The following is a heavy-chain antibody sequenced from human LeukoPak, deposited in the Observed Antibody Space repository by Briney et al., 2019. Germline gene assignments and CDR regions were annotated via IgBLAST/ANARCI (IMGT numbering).Heavy chain of an antibody. CDR3: ARYYDILTGLNWFVP. CDR1: GGSFSGYY. Sequence: SETLSLTCAVYGGSFSGYYWSWIRQPPGKGLEWIGEINHSGSTNYNPSLKSRVTISVDTSKNQFSLKLSSVTAADTAVYYCARYYDILTGLNWFVPWGQGTLVTVSS. D-gene: IGHD3-9*01. J-gene: IGHJ5*02. CDR2: INHSGST. V-gene: IGHV4-34*01.